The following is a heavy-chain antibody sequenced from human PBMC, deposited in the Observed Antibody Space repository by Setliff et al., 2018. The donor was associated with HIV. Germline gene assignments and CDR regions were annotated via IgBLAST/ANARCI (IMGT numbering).Heavy chain of an antibody. CDR2: INSDGSSS. J-gene: IGHJ3*02. CDR1: GFTFSSYW. D-gene: IGHD3-10*01. Sequence: PGGSLRLSCSASGFTFSSYWMHWVRQAPGKGLVWVSRINSDGSSSSYADSVKGRFTISRDYAKNSLYLQMNSLRAEDTAVYFCARDRVPLDAGDAFDIWGQGTMVTVSS. V-gene: IGHV3-74*01. CDR3: ARDRVPLDAGDAFDI.